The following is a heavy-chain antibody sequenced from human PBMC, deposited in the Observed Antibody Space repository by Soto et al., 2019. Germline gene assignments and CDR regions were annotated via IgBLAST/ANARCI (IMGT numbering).Heavy chain of an antibody. J-gene: IGHJ4*02. CDR2: IYYSGST. Sequence: QLQLQESGPGLVKLSETLSLTCTVSGGSISSSRYYWGWIRQPPVQGLEWIGSIYYSGSTYYNPSVNRPVTISVDASKNQFALPLSSVTAADTAVDYRARTRYYDSSGYYHTFGYWGQGTLVTV. D-gene: IGHD3-22*01. CDR3: ARTRYYDSSGYYHTFGY. CDR1: GGSISSSRYY. V-gene: IGHV4-39*01.